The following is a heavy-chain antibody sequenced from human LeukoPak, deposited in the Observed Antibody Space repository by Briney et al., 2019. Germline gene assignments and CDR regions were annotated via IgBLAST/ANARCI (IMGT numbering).Heavy chain of an antibody. CDR1: GFTFSSYS. V-gene: IGHV3-21*01. J-gene: IGHJ1*01. CDR2: ISSSSSYI. CDR3: ADSGGGWYSEFFQH. D-gene: IGHD6-19*01. Sequence: PGGSLGLSCAASGFTFSSYSMNWVRQAPGKGLEWVSSISSSSSYIYYADSVKGRFTISRDNANNSLYLQMNSLRAEDTTVYYCADSGGGWYSEFFQHWGQGTLVTVSS.